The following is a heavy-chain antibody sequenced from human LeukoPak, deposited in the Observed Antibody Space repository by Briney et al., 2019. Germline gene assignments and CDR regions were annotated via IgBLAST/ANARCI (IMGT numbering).Heavy chain of an antibody. CDR1: GYSINNYW. V-gene: IGHV5-10-1*01. CDR2: LDPSDSYT. Sequence: GESLKISCKGSGYSINNYWIGWVRQMPGKGLEWMGRLDPSDSYTNYSPSFQGHVTISADKSISTAYLQWSSLKASDTAIYYCAGLRDGSLDYWGQGTLVTVSS. CDR3: AGLRDGSLDY. J-gene: IGHJ4*02.